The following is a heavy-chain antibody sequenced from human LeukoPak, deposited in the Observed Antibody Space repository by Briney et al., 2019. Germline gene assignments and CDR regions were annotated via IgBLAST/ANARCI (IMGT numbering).Heavy chain of an antibody. CDR1: GGSISSSSYY. D-gene: IGHD3-22*01. J-gene: IGHJ3*02. Sequence: PSETLSLTCTVSGGSISSSSYYWGWIRQPPGKGLEWIGSIYYSGSTYYNPSLKSRVTISVDTSKNQFSLKLSSVTAADTAVYYCARARITMIVVPGGAFDIWGQGTMVTVSS. CDR2: IYYSGST. V-gene: IGHV4-39*07. CDR3: ARARITMIVVPGGAFDI.